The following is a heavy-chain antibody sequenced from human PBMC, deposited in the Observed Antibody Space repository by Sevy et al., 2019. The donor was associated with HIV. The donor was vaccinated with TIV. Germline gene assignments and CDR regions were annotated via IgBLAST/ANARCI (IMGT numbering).Heavy chain of an antibody. Sequence: GGSLRLSCAASGFTFSSYWMNWVRQAPGKGLEWVANIKQDGSEKYYVDSVKGRFTISRDNAKNSMHLQMNSLRAEDTAVYYCPRALAAAASYWGQGTLVTVSS. CDR3: PRALAAAASY. CDR2: IKQDGSEK. CDR1: GFTFSSYW. V-gene: IGHV3-7*01. J-gene: IGHJ4*02. D-gene: IGHD6-25*01.